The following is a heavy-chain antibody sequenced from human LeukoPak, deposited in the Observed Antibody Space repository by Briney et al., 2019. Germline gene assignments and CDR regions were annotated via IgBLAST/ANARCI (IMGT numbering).Heavy chain of an antibody. D-gene: IGHD1-26*01. J-gene: IGHJ4*02. Sequence: GGSLRLSCVASGSAFRNHAMNWVRQAPGKGLEWVAVISYDGSKNYYADSVKGRFTISRDNSKNTLYLQMNSLRAEDTAVYYCARDPFGGLADGGSYFSYWGQGTLVTVSS. V-gene: IGHV3-30-3*01. CDR1: GSAFRNHA. CDR2: ISYDGSKN. CDR3: ARDPFGGLADGGSYFSY.